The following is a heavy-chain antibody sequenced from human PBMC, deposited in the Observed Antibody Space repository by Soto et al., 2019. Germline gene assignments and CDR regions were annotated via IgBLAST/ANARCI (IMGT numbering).Heavy chain of an antibody. J-gene: IGHJ3*02. CDR1: GGSISSSSYY. CDR2: IYYSGST. Sequence: TETLSLTCTVSGGSISSSSYYWGWIRQPPGKGLEWIGSIYYSGSTYYNPSLKSRVTISVDTSKNQFSLKLSSVTAADTAVFYCVSYYDSSGPPLDAFDIWGQGTMFTVSS. CDR3: VSYYDSSGPPLDAFDI. D-gene: IGHD3-22*01. V-gene: IGHV4-39*01.